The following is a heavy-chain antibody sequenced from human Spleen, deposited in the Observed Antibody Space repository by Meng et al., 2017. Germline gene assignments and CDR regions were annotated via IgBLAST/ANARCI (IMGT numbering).Heavy chain of an antibody. CDR3: ARGPTTVAHDFDY. D-gene: IGHD4-11*01. CDR2: INHRGNT. CDR1: GGSFSYYY. V-gene: IGHV4-34*01. Sequence: QVQLQLGGRGLLNPSETLSLTVVVSGGSFSYYYWSWTRQPPGKGLEWIGEINHRGNTNYNSFLESRVTISVDTSQNSLSLKLSSVTAADSAVYYCARGPTTVAHDFDYWGQGTLVTVSS. J-gene: IGHJ4*02.